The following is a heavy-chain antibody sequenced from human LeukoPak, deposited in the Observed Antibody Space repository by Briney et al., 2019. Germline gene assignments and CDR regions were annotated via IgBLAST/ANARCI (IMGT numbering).Heavy chain of an antibody. Sequence: GASVKVSCKASGGTFSSYAISWVRQAPGQGLEWMGGIIPIFGTANYAQKFQGRVTITADESTSTAYMELSSLRSEDTAVYYCAGGYCTNGVCYSYYYYYYMDVWGKGTTVTVSS. D-gene: IGHD2-8*01. J-gene: IGHJ6*03. CDR1: GGTFSSYA. CDR2: IIPIFGTA. V-gene: IGHV1-69*13. CDR3: AGGYCTNGVCYSYYYYYYMDV.